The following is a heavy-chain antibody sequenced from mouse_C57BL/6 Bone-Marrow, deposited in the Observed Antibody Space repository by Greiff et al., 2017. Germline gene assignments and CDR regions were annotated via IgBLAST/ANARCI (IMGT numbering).Heavy chain of an antibody. CDR2: IDPEDGET. CDR3: ARRGCGSDFDY. CDR1: GFNIQDYY. Sequence: EVTLVESGAELVKPGASVKLSCTASGFNIQDYYMHWVKQRTEQGLEWIGRIDPEDGETKYTPKFQGKATITADTSSNTAYLQLSSLTSEDTAVYYCARRGCGSDFDYWGQGTTLTVSS. V-gene: IGHV14-2*01. J-gene: IGHJ2*01. D-gene: IGHD1-1*01.